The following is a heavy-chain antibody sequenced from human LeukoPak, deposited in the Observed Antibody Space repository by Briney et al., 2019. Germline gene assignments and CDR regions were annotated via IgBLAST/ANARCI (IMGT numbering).Heavy chain of an antibody. CDR1: GFIVSSNY. D-gene: IGHD6-6*01. V-gene: IGHV3-66*01. J-gene: IGHJ4*02. CDR2: LYSGGGT. CDR3: ARGSRVSARRGALDY. Sequence: PGGSLRLSCAASGFIVSSNYMSWVRQAPGKGLEWVSLLYSGGGTYYADSVKGRFNISRDNSKNTLYLQMNSLRAEDTAVYYCARGSRVSARRGALDYWGQGTLVTVSS.